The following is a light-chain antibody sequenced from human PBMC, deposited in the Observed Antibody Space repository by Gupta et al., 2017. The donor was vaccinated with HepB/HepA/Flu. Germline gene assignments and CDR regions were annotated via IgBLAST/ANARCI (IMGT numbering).Light chain of an antibody. V-gene: IGKV1-39*01. J-gene: IGKJ4*01. CDR3: QQSDSTPIT. CDR1: QFVAKY. Sequence: DIQVTQSPSSLSASVGDTVTITCQASQFVAKYFNWYHQKPGRAPNLLIYAASNLQSGVPSRFIDSGTGTQFTLTITPLQPEDSGTYFCQQSDSTPITFGGGTKMEIK. CDR2: AAS.